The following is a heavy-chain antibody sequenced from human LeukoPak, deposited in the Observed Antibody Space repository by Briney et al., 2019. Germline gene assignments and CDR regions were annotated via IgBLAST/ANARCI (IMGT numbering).Heavy chain of an antibody. CDR3: ANHNGGTGTAYYYYGMDV. J-gene: IGHJ6*02. Sequence: PGGFLRLSCAASGFTFNSYAMSLVRPAPGKGLEWVSAINGSGGSTYYADSVKGRFTISRDNSKNTLYLQMNSLRAEDTAVHYCANHNGGTGTAYYYYGMDVWGQGTTVTVSS. D-gene: IGHD1/OR15-1a*01. CDR1: GFTFNSYA. CDR2: INGSGGST. V-gene: IGHV3-23*01.